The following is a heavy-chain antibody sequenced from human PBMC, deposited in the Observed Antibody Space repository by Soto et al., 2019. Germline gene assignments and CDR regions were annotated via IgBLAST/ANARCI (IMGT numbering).Heavy chain of an antibody. Sequence: GGSLRLSCAASGFTFSNYGMHWVRQAPGKGLEWVAVVSYDGSNKYYADSVKGRFTISRDNSKNTLYLQMNSLRAEDTAVYYCARDRFGWNNPPTNWFDPWGQGTLVTVSS. J-gene: IGHJ5*02. D-gene: IGHD1-1*01. V-gene: IGHV3-30*03. CDR1: GFTFSNYG. CDR3: ARDRFGWNNPPTNWFDP. CDR2: VSYDGSNK.